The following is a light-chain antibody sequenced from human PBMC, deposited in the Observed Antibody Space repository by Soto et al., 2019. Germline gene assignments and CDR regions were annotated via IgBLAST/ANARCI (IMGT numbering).Light chain of an antibody. CDR1: PSVSSN. J-gene: IGKJ1*01. CDR2: GAS. Sequence: EIVMTQSPATLSVSPGERATLSCRASPSVSSNLAWYQQKPGQAPRLLIYGASTRATGIPARFSGSGSGTEFTLTISSLQSEDFAVYYCQQYNNWPPARTFGQGTKVEIK. V-gene: IGKV3-15*01. CDR3: QQYNNWPPART.